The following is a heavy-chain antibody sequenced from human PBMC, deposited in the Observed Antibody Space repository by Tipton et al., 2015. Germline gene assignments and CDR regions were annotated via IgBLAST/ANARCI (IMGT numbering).Heavy chain of an antibody. Sequence: TLSLTCAVYGGSFSGYFWSWIRQPPGKGLEWIGEINDSGKSNYNPSLKSRVTISVDTSKSQFFLKLTSVIAADTAVYFCARGRGWRVFDYWGQGTLVTVSS. J-gene: IGHJ4*02. V-gene: IGHV4-34*01. D-gene: IGHD3-10*01. CDR3: ARGRGWRVFDY. CDR2: INDSGKS. CDR1: GGSFSGYF.